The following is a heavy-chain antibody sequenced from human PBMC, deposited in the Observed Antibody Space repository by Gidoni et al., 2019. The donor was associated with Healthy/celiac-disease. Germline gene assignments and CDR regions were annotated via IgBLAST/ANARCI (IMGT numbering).Heavy chain of an antibody. J-gene: IGHJ5*02. Sequence: QLQLQESGPGLVKPSETLSLTCTVSGGSISSSSYYWGWIRPPPGKGLEWIGSIYYSGSTYYNPSLKSRVTISVDTSKNQFSLKLSSVTAADTAVYYCARRGSVLTGYYTPWFDPWGQGTLVTVSS. V-gene: IGHV4-39*01. CDR3: ARRGSVLTGYYTPWFDP. CDR2: IYYSGST. D-gene: IGHD3-9*01. CDR1: GGSISSSSYY.